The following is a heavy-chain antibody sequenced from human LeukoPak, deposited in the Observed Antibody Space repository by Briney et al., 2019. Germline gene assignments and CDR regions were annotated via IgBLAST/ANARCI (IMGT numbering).Heavy chain of an antibody. D-gene: IGHD3-10*01. CDR2: ISYDGTKT. CDR3: EREWFGESN. Sequence: GESLRLSCAPSGFTFSSSNMQWVRQSPGRGLEWVALISYDGTKTYYGESVKGRFTVSRDNSKNMLFLQMNSLSAEDTAIYYCEREWFGESNWGQGARVTVSS. J-gene: IGHJ4*02. V-gene: IGHV3-30*04. CDR1: GFTFSSSN.